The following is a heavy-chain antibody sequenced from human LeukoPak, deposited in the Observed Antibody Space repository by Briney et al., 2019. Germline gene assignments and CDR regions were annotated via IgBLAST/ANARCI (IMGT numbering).Heavy chain of an antibody. Sequence: SCKASGGTFSSYAISWIRQPPGKGLEWIGYIYYSGSTNYNPSLKSRVTISVDTSKNQFSLKLSSVTAADTAVYYCARGGARGFDPWGQGTLVTVSS. J-gene: IGHJ5*02. CDR3: ARGGARGFDP. CDR2: IYYSGST. CDR1: GGTFSSYA. V-gene: IGHV4-59*01.